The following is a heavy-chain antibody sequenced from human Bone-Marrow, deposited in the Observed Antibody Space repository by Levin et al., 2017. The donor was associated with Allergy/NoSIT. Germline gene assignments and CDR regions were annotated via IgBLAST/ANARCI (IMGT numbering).Heavy chain of an antibody. J-gene: IGHJ4*02. Sequence: PGGSLRLSCQASGYMFTNNYLHWVRQAPGQGPEWMGFINPSGGSTTYAQNFQGRVTMTRDTSTSTVYMELSSLRSEDTAIYYCTRESPMARFDYWGQGTLVTVSS. CDR3: TRESPMARFDY. V-gene: IGHV1-46*03. D-gene: IGHD3-10*01. CDR2: INPSGGST. CDR1: GYMFTNNY.